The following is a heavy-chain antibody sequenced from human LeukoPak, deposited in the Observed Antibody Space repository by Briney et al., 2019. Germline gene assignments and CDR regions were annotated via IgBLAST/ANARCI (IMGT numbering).Heavy chain of an antibody. CDR2: MNPNSGNT. D-gene: IGHD2-2*01. CDR3: ARDKSPLPGCSSTSCYFYYFDY. CDR1: GYTFTSYD. Sequence: GASVKVSCKASGYTFTSYDINWVRQATGQGPEWMGWMNPNSGNTGYAQKFQGRVTITRNTSISTAYMELSSLRSEDTAVYYCARDKSPLPGCSSTSCYFYYFDYWGQGTLVTVSS. V-gene: IGHV1-8*03. J-gene: IGHJ4*02.